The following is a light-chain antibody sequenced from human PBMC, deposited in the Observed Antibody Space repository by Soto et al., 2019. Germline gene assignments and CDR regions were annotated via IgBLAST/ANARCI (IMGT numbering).Light chain of an antibody. J-gene: IGKJ2*03. CDR2: DAS. CDR1: QTISSW. V-gene: IGKV1-5*01. CDR3: QLSACTLIS. Sequence: TLSGSVGDRVTITCRASQTISSWLAWYQQKPGKAPKLLIYDASTLESGVPSRFSGSGSGTDFSLTISCLQPVDFARYCCQLSACTLISFG.